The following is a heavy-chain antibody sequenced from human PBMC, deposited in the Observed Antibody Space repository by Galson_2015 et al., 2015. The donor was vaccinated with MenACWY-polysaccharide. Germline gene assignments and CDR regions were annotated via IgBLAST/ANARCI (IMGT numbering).Heavy chain of an antibody. D-gene: IGHD2-21*02. J-gene: IGHJ4*02. CDR3: ASGRAPNGDASLTYFDY. CDR1: GFTFRNYG. V-gene: IGHV3-33*01. CDR2: IYYDGSDK. Sequence: SLRLSCAASGFTFRNYGMHWVRQAPGKGPEWVAIIYYDGSDKYYADSVKGRFTISRDNSRNTLYLQMNSLRVEDTAIYYCASGRAPNGDASLTYFDYWGQGTLVTVSS.